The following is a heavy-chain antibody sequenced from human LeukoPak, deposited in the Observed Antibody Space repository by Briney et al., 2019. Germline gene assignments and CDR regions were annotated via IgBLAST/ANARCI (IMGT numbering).Heavy chain of an antibody. V-gene: IGHV4-59*01. CDR2: IYYSGST. CDR3: ARVIQRNGVLDAFDT. J-gene: IGHJ3*02. D-gene: IGHD5-18*01. Sequence: PSETLSLTCTVSGGSISSYYWSWIRQPPGKGLEWIGYIYYSGSTNYNPSLKSRVTISVDTSKNQFSLKLSSVTAADTAVYYCARVIQRNGVLDAFDTWGQGTMVTVSS. CDR1: GGSISSYY.